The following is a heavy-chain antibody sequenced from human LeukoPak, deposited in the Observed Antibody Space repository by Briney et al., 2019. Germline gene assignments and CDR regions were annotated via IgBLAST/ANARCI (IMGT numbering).Heavy chain of an antibody. D-gene: IGHD3-3*01. CDR1: GFTFSSFV. CDR3: AKCPDTWALRDYFDS. Sequence: GGSLRLSCAGSGFTFSSFVVSWVRQAPGKGLEWVAAISGTASRIHFADSVKGRFTISRDNSNNTVHLQMNNLRVEDTAMYYCAKCPDTWALRDYFDSWGLGALVTVSS. V-gene: IGHV3-23*01. J-gene: IGHJ4*02. CDR2: ISGTASRI.